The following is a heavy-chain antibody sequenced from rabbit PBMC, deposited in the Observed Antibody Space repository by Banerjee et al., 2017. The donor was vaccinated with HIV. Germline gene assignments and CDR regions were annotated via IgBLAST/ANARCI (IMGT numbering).Heavy chain of an antibody. CDR3: ARDAGGDGYSNDL. V-gene: IGHV1S47*01. CDR1: GFDFSSHS. CDR2: IDPVFGST. D-gene: IGHD7-1*01. Sequence: QEQLEETGGGLVQPGGSLTLSCKASGFDFSSHSMSWVRQVPGKGLEWIGYIDPVFGSTSYASWVNGRFTISSHNAQNTLYLQMNGLTAADTATYFCARDAGGDGYSNDLWGQGTLVTVS. J-gene: IGHJ4*01.